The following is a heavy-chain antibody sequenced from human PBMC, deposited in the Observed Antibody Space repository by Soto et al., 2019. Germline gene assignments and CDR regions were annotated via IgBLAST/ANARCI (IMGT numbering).Heavy chain of an antibody. V-gene: IGHV1-2*02. CDR3: ARVGSSSVVGHFDY. CDR2: INPNSGGT. D-gene: IGHD6-6*01. CDR1: GNTFTGYY. J-gene: IGHJ4*02. Sequence: QMQLVQSGAEVKKPGASVKVSCKASGNTFTGYYMQWVRQAPGQGLEWMGWINPNSGGTNYAQKFQGRVTMTRDTSISTAYMELSRLRSDDTAVYYCARVGSSSVVGHFDYWGQGTLVTVSS.